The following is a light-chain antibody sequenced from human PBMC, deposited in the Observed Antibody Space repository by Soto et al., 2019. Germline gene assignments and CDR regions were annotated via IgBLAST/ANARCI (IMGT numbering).Light chain of an antibody. J-gene: IGKJ1*01. CDR3: LQTIHWPWT. V-gene: IGKV2-30*02. CDR2: KVS. CDR1: QSLVHSDGNTY. Sequence: DVVMPQSPLSLPVTLGQPASISCRSSQSLVHSDGNTYWNWFQQRPGQSPRRLIYKVSNRDSGVPDRFSGSGSGTDFTLKISRVEAEDVGVCYCLQTIHWPWTFGQGTKVEI.